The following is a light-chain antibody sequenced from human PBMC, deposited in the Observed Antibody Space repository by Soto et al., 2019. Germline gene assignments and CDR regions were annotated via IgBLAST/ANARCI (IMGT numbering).Light chain of an antibody. CDR3: QQYNNWPPYT. J-gene: IGKJ2*01. V-gene: IGKV3-15*01. CDR1: QSVSSN. CDR2: DAS. Sequence: EIVMTQSPATLSVSPGERATLSCRASQSVSSNLAWYQQKPGQAPRLLIYDASTRATGIRARFSGSGSGTEFTLTISSLQSEDFALYYCQQYNNWPPYTFGQGTNLEIK.